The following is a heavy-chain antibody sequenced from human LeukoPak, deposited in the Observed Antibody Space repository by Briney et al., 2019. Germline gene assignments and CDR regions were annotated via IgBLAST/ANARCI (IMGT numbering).Heavy chain of an antibody. D-gene: IGHD3-10*01. CDR2: ISSSGSTI. CDR1: GFTFSSYE. V-gene: IGHV3-48*03. CDR3: ARDVGYYYDSDNYYPTFDY. Sequence: GGSLRLSCAASGFTFSSYEMNWVRQAPGKGLEWVSYISSSGSTIYYADSVKGRFTISRDNAKNSLYLQMNSLRAEDTAVYFCARDVGYYYDSDNYYPTFDYWGQGTLVTVSS. J-gene: IGHJ4*02.